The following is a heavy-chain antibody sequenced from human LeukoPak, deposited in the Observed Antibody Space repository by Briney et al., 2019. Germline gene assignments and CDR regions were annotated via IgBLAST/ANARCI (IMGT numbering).Heavy chain of an antibody. Sequence: SETLSLTCAVSGYSISSGYYWGWIRQPPGEGLGWVGRIYHSGSTYYNPSLKSRVTISVDTSKNQFSLKLSSVAAADTAVYYCARHDYSNYDYYYYYMDVWGKGTTVTVSS. CDR3: ARHDYSNYDYYYYYMDV. J-gene: IGHJ6*03. CDR1: GYSISSGYY. CDR2: IYHSGST. V-gene: IGHV4-38-2*01. D-gene: IGHD4-11*01.